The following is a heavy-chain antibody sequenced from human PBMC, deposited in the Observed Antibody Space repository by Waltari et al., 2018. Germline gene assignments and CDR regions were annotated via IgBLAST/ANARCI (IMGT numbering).Heavy chain of an antibody. CDR2: IIGGSGDT. V-gene: IGHV1-3*01. CDR3: GREAREGRAPMAYFDY. J-gene: IGHJ4*02. Sequence: QVQLVQSGAEVKKPGASVKVSCKASGYTFTPSTMQWVRQAPGQRPEWMGWIIGGSGDTQYSKKFEGRITITRDTSASIAYLELSSLRSEDTAVYFCGREAREGRAPMAYFDYWGQGTLVTVSS. CDR1: GYTFTPST. D-gene: IGHD3-10*01.